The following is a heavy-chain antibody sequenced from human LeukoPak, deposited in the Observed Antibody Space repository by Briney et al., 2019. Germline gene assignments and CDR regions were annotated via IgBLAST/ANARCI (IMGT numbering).Heavy chain of an antibody. D-gene: IGHD5-18*01. J-gene: IGHJ4*02. CDR1: GGSISSYY. V-gene: IGHV4-59*01. CDR2: IYYSGST. CDR3: ARGGNSYGTDY. Sequence: PSETLCLTCTVSGGSISSYYWSWIRQPPGKGLEWIGYIYYSGSTNYNPSLKSRVTISVDTSKNQFSLKLSSVTAADTAVYYCARGGNSYGTDYWGQGTLVTVSS.